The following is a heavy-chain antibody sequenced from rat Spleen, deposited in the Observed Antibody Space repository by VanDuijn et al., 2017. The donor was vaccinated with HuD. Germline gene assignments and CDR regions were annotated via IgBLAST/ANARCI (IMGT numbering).Heavy chain of an antibody. V-gene: IGHV2-1*01. CDR1: GFSLISNS. D-gene: IGHD1-12*02. Sequence: QVQLKESGPGLVQPSQTLSLICTVSGFSLISNSVHWVRQFPGKGLEWMGGIWGDGSTNYNSALKSRLSISRDTSKSQVFLKMNSLQTEDTAIYFCTRHYYDGSYYHGTFDYWGQGVMVTVSS. J-gene: IGHJ2*01. CDR2: IWGDGST. CDR3: TRHYYDGSYYHGTFDY.